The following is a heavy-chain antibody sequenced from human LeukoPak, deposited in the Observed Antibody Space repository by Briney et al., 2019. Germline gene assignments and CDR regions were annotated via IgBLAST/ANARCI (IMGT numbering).Heavy chain of an antibody. CDR3: AKDRSRMNYYDSSGYSDFDY. J-gene: IGHJ4*02. Sequence: GGSLRLSCAASGFTFSSYAMSWVRQAPGKGLEWVSAISGSGGSTYYADSVKGRFTISRDNSKNTLYLQMNSLRAEDTAVYYCAKDRSRMNYYDSSGYSDFDYWGQGTLVTVSS. V-gene: IGHV3-23*01. D-gene: IGHD3-22*01. CDR2: ISGSGGST. CDR1: GFTFSSYA.